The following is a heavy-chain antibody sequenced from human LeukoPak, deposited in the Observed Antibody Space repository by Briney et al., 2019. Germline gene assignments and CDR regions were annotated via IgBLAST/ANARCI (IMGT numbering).Heavy chain of an antibody. Sequence: GGSLRLSCSASGFTFSSYAMHWVRQVPGKGLEYVSAISSNGGSTYYADSVKGRFTISRDNSKNTLYLQMSSLRAEDTAVYYCVKDPGRDYYYYGMDVWGKGTTVTVSS. CDR2: ISSNGGST. D-gene: IGHD2-15*01. J-gene: IGHJ6*04. CDR1: GFTFSSYA. V-gene: IGHV3-64D*06. CDR3: VKDPGRDYYYYGMDV.